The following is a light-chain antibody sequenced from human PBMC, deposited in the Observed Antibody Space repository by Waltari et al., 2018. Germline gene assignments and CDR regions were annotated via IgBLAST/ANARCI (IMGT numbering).Light chain of an antibody. CDR3: AAWDDSLNGWV. CDR1: RSNIELNA. J-gene: IGLJ3*02. V-gene: IGLV1-44*01. CDR2: SSR. Sequence: QSVLTQPPAVSGTPGQRVSISCSGGRSNIELNAATWYQQLPGTAPKLLIYSSRQRPSGVPDRFSGFRSGTSASLAISGLQSEDEADYICAAWDDSLNGWVFGGGTKLTVL.